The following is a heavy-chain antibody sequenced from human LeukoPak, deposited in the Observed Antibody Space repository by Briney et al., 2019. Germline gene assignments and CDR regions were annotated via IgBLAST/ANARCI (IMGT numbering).Heavy chain of an antibody. V-gene: IGHV4-4*02. CDR1: GGSISSSNW. J-gene: IGHJ6*02. Sequence: SETLSLTCAVSGGSISSSNWWSWVRQPPGKGLEWIGEIYHSGSTNYNPSLKSRVTISVDKSKNQFSLKLSSVTAADTAVYYCARDMLEYCSRTTCYFYGMDVWGQGTTVTVSS. D-gene: IGHD2-2*01. CDR3: ARDMLEYCSRTTCYFYGMDV. CDR2: IYHSGST.